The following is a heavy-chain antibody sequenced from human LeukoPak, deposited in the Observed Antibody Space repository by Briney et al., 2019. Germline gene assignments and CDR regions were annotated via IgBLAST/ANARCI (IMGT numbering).Heavy chain of an antibody. Sequence: PSETLSLTCAVSGGSISSGGYSWSWIRQPPGKGLEWIGYICHSGSTYYNPSLKSRVTISVDRSKNQFSLKLSSVTAADTAVYYCARNYGSGSYYFDYWGQGTLVTVSS. D-gene: IGHD3-10*01. CDR1: GGSISSGGYS. J-gene: IGHJ4*02. CDR3: ARNYGSGSYYFDY. V-gene: IGHV4-30-2*01. CDR2: ICHSGST.